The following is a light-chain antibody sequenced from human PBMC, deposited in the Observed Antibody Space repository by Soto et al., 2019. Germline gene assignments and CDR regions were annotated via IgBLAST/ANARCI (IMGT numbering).Light chain of an antibody. CDR3: SSYTSSSTVV. V-gene: IGLV2-14*01. J-gene: IGLJ1*01. CDR1: SSDVGGYNY. Sequence: QSALTQPASVSGSPGQSITISCTGTSSDVGGYNYVSWYQQHPGKAPKLMIYEVSQRPSGVSNRFSGSKSGNTASLTISGLQAEDEADYWCSSYTSSSTVVFGTGTKVTV. CDR2: EVS.